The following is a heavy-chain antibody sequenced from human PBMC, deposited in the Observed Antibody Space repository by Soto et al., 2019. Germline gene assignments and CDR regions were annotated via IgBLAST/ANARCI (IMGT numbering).Heavy chain of an antibody. D-gene: IGHD3-16*01. CDR3: ARGDGSGSNALGH. Sequence: EVLLEESGGGFVQPGGSLRLSCAASGFTVSNNYMTWVRQAPGKGLEWVAVIQGGGSISYADSVSDRFTISRDNAKNTVFLEMNSLRPEDTAVYFCARGDGSGSNALGHWGQGTLVTVSS. CDR2: IQGGGSI. V-gene: IGHV3-66*01. CDR1: GFTVSNNY. J-gene: IGHJ4*02.